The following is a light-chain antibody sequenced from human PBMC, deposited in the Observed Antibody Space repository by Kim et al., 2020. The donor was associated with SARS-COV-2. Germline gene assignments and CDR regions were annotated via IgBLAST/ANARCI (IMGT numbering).Light chain of an antibody. CDR3: QHYSRFPYT. CDR1: ENIGTW. Sequence: SASVGERVNITCRASENIGTWLAWYQQKPGRAPTLLIYLASTLESGVPSRFSGTGSGTEFSLSITSLQPDDFATYYCQHYSRFPYTFGQGTKLEI. V-gene: IGKV1-5*03. CDR2: LAS. J-gene: IGKJ2*01.